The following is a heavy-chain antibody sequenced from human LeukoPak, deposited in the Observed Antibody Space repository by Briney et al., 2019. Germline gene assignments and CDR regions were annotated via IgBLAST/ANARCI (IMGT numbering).Heavy chain of an antibody. D-gene: IGHD6-13*01. CDR1: GYTFTSYD. J-gene: IGHJ4*02. CDR2: MNPNSGNT. Sequence: ASVTVSCTASGYTFTSYDINWVRQATGQGLEWMGWMNPNSGNTGYAQKFQGRVTMTRNTSISTAYMELSSPRSEDTAVYYCASCIAAAGHFDYWGQGTLVTVSS. CDR3: ASCIAAAGHFDY. V-gene: IGHV1-8*01.